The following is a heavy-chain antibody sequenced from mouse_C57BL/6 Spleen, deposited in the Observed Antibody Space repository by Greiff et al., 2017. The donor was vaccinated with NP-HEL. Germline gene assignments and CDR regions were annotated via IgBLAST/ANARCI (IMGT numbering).Heavy chain of an antibody. CDR2: IYPGSGST. D-gene: IGHD2-2*01. Sequence: QVQLQQSGAELVKPGASVKMSCKASGYTFTSYWITWVKQRPGQGLEWIGDIYPGSGSTNYNEKFKSKATLTVDTSSSTAYMQLSSLTSEDSAVYYCARFLYGYVPDYWGQGTTLTVSS. V-gene: IGHV1-55*01. CDR1: GYTFTSYW. J-gene: IGHJ2*01. CDR3: ARFLYGYVPDY.